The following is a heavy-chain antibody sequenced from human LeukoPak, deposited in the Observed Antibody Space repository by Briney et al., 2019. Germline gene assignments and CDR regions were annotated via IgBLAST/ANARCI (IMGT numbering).Heavy chain of an antibody. V-gene: IGHV3-30-3*01. Sequence: PGGSLRLSCAASGFTFSSYAMHWVRQAPGKGLEWVAVISYDGSNKYYADSVKGRFTISRDNSKNTLYLQMNSLRAEDTAVYYCARRHSSGWLYYWGQGTLVTVSS. CDR3: ARRHSSGWLYY. J-gene: IGHJ4*02. D-gene: IGHD6-19*01. CDR2: ISYDGSNK. CDR1: GFTFSSYA.